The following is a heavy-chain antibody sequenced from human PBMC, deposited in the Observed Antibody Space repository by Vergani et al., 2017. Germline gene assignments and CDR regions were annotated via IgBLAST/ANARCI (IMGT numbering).Heavy chain of an antibody. CDR3: ARSRIDYGDYGGYFDY. V-gene: IGHV4-39*01. Sequence: QLQLQESGPGLVKPSETLSLTCTVSGGSISSSSYYWGWIRQPPGKGLEWIGSIYYSGSTYYNPSLKSRVTISVDTSKNQFSLQLSSVTAADTAVYYCARSRIDYGDYGGYFDYWGQGTLVTVSS. CDR2: IYYSGST. D-gene: IGHD4-17*01. J-gene: IGHJ4*02. CDR1: GGSISSSSYY.